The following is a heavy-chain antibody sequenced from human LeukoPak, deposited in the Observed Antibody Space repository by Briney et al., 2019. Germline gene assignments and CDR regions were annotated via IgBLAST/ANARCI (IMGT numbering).Heavy chain of an antibody. CDR2: INPNTDST. Sequence: GASVKVSCKASGYTFINYYLHWVRQAPGRGLFWMGQINPNTDSTNCARMFQGRVTMTADTSTSTVYMELNSLTSDDTAVYYCARDLSGWGNSIYWGQGTPVTVS. V-gene: IGHV1-46*01. J-gene: IGHJ4*02. D-gene: IGHD2/OR15-2a*01. CDR1: GYTFINYY. CDR3: ARDLSGWGNSIY.